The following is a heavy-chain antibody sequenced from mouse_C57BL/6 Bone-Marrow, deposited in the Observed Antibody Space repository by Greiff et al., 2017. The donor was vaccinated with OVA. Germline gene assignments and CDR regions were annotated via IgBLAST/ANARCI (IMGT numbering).Heavy chain of an antibody. CDR2: IDPENGDT. J-gene: IGHJ2*01. V-gene: IGHV14-4*01. CDR3: TSYGNFDY. Sequence: VQLQQSGAELVRPGASVKLSCTASGFNIKDDYMHWVKQRPEQGLEWIGWIDPENGDTEYASKFQGKATITADTSSNTAYLQLSSLTSEDTAFYYCTSYGNFDYWGKAPLSQSPQ. D-gene: IGHD2-1*01. CDR1: GFNIKDDY.